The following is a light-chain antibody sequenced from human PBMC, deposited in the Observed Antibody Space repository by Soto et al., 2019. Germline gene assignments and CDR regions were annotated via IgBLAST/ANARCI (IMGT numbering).Light chain of an antibody. CDR3: SSYTSSSSYV. V-gene: IGLV2-14*01. J-gene: IGLJ1*01. CDR2: EVS. Sequence: QSALTQPASVSGSPGQSITISCTGSSSDVGGYNYVSWYQQHPGKAPKPMIYEVSNRPSGVSNRFSGSKSGNRASLTISGLQAEDEADYYCSSYTSSSSYVFGTGTKLTVL. CDR1: SSDVGGYNY.